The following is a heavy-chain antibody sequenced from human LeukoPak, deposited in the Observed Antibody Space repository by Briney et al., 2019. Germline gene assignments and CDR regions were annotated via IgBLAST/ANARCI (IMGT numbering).Heavy chain of an antibody. Sequence: SQTLSLTCAISGDSVSTNSAAWPWITQSQSRGLEWLGRTYYRSNWYNDYAVSVKSRITINVDTSKNQFSLQLNSVTPEDTAMYYCARDHSHGDYIPGEAFDIWGRGTMVTVSS. J-gene: IGHJ3*02. CDR2: TYYRSNWYN. D-gene: IGHD4-17*01. V-gene: IGHV6-1*01. CDR3: ARDHSHGDYIPGEAFDI. CDR1: GDSVSTNSAA.